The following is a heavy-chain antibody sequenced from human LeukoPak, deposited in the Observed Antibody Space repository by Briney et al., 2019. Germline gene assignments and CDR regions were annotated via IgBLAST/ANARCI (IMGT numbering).Heavy chain of an antibody. Sequence: GRSLRLSCAASGFTFSSYAMHWVRQAPGKGLEWVAVISYDGSNKYYADSVKGRFTISRDNSKNTLYLQMNSLRAEDTAVYYCAREKQQLAHFDYWGQGTLVTVSS. J-gene: IGHJ4*02. D-gene: IGHD6-13*01. V-gene: IGHV3-30*01. CDR3: AREKQQLAHFDY. CDR1: GFTFSSYA. CDR2: ISYDGSNK.